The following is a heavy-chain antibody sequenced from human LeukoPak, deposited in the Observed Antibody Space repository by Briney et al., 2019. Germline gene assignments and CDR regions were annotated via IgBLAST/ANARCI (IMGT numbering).Heavy chain of an antibody. CDR1: GGSISSYY. Sequence: SETLSLTCTVSGGSISSYYWSWIRQPPGKGLEWIGYIYSSGSTNYNPSLKSRVTISVDTSKNQFSLKLSSVTAADTAVYYCARGRGYDILTGYYTFDYWGQGTLVTVSS. V-gene: IGHV4-59*01. CDR3: ARGRGYDILTGYYTFDY. D-gene: IGHD3-9*01. CDR2: IYSSGST. J-gene: IGHJ4*02.